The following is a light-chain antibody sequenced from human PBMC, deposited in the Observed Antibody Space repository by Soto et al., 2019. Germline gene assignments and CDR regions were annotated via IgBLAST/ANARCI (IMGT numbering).Light chain of an antibody. V-gene: IGLV2-23*01. CDR3: CAYVSSNTLL. CDR2: EGS. CDR1: SSDVGGYDL. Sequence: QSALTQPASVSGSPGQSITISCTGTSSDVGGYDLVSWYQQHPGKAPKLIIYEGSKRPSGISNRLSGSKSGNTASLIISGLQGDDEGDYYCCAYVSSNTLLFGGGTKLTVL. J-gene: IGLJ3*02.